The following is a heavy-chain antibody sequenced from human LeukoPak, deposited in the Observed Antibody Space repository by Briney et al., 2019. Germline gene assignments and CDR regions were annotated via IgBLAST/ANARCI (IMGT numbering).Heavy chain of an antibody. CDR3: ARNYGSGSYYNVWYFDY. CDR2: ISAYNGNT. V-gene: IGHV1-18*01. CDR1: GYTFTSYG. D-gene: IGHD3-10*01. Sequence: ASVKVSCKASGYTFTSYGISWVRQAPGQGLEWMGWISAYNGNTNYAQKLQGRVTMTTDTSTSTAYMELRSLRSDDTAVYYCARNYGSGSYYNVWYFDYWGQGTLVTVSS. J-gene: IGHJ4*02.